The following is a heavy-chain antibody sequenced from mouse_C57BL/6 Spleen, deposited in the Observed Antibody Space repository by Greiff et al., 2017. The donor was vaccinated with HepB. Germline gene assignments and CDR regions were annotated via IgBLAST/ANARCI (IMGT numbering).Heavy chain of an antibody. V-gene: IGHV1-54*01. CDR1: GYAFTNYL. J-gene: IGHJ2*01. CDR2: INPGSGGT. Sequence: VKLMESGAELVRPGTSVKVSCKASGYAFTNYLIEWVKQRPGQGLEWIGVINPGSGGTNYNEKFKGKATLTADKSSSTAYMQLSSLTSEDSAVYFCARGRSLDYWGQGTTLTVSS. CDR3: ARGRSLDY.